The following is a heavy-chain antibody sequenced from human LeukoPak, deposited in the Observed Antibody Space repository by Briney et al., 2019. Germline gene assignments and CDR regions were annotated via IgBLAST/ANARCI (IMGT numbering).Heavy chain of an antibody. CDR3: ARVVQVAGKYYYYYYGMDV. D-gene: IGHD6-19*01. V-gene: IGHV3-7*01. Sequence: GGSLRLSCAASGFTFSSYWMSWVRQAPGKGLEWVANIKQDGSEKYYVDSVKGRFTISRDNAKNSLYLQMNSLRAEDTAVYYCARVVQVAGKYYYYYYGMDVWGQGTTVTVSS. CDR2: IKQDGSEK. CDR1: GFTFSSYW. J-gene: IGHJ6*02.